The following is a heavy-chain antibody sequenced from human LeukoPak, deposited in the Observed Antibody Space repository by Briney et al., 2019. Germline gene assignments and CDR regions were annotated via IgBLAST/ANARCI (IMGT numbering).Heavy chain of an antibody. CDR1: GGCFSGYY. CDR3: ARATPPPYCGGGSCYPTYYYYYYMDV. D-gene: IGHD2-15*01. Sequence: SETLSLTCAVYGGCFSGYYWSWIRQPPGKGLEWIGEITHSGGTNYNPSLKSRVTISVDTSKNQFSLKLSSVTAADTAVYYCARATPPPYCGGGSCYPTYYYYYYMDVGGKGTTVTVS. J-gene: IGHJ6*03. V-gene: IGHV4-34*01. CDR2: ITHSGGT.